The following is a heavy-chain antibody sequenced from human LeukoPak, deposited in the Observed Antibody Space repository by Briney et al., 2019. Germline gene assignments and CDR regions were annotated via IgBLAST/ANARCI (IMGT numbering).Heavy chain of an antibody. V-gene: IGHV3-23*01. J-gene: IGHJ4*02. CDR1: GFTFSSYA. CDR2: ISGSGGST. D-gene: IGHD2-15*01. CDR3: AKWGSRSGGSWGYFDY. Sequence: GGSLRLSCAASGFTFSSYAISWVRQAPGKWLEWVSAISGSGGSTYYADSVKGRFTISRDNSKNTLYLQMNSLRAEDTAVYYCAKWGSRSGGSWGYFDYWGQGTLVTVSS.